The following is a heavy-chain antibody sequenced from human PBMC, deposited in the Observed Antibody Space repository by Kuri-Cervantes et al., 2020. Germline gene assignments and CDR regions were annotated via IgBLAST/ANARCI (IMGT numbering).Heavy chain of an antibody. V-gene: IGHV4-59*12. J-gene: IGHJ3*02. D-gene: IGHD3-10*01. CDR2: IYYSGST. CDR1: GGSISTYY. CDR3: ARVDVWFGELLDDAFDI. Sequence: SETLSLTCTVSGGSISTYYWSWIRQAPGKGLEWIGYIYYSGSTYYNPSLKSRVTISVDTSKNQFSLKLSSVTAADTAVYYCARVDVWFGELLDDAFDIWGQGTMVTVSS.